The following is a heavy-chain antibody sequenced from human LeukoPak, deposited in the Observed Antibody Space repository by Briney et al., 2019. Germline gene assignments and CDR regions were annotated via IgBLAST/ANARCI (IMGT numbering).Heavy chain of an antibody. CDR3: ARTRLEWLTRWFDP. V-gene: IGHV4-39*07. CDR2: INHSGST. CDR1: GGSISSGDYY. J-gene: IGHJ5*02. Sequence: SETLSLTCTVSGGSISSGDYYWSWIRQPPGKGLEWIGEINHSGSTNYNPSLKSRVTISVDTSKNQFSLKLSSVTAADTAVYYCARTRLEWLTRWFDPWGQGTLVTVSS. D-gene: IGHD3-3*01.